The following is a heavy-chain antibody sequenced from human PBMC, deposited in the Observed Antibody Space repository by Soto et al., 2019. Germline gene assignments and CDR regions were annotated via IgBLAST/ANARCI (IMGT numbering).Heavy chain of an antibody. CDR2: ISGSGGST. D-gene: IGHD1-26*01. Sequence: EVQMLESGGGLVQPGGSLRLSCAASGFTFSSYAMSWVRQAPGKGLEWVSAISGSGGSTYYPDSVKGRFTISRDNSKNTLYLQMNSLRAEDTAVYYCAKDPVREWEFDYWGQGTMVTVSS. J-gene: IGHJ4*02. V-gene: IGHV3-23*01. CDR3: AKDPVREWEFDY. CDR1: GFTFSSYA.